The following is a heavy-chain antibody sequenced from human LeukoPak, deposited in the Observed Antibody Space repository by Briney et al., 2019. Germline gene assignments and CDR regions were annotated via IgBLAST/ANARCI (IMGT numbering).Heavy chain of an antibody. J-gene: IGHJ6*02. D-gene: IGHD4-11*01. CDR2: ISSSSSYI. Sequence: GGSLRLSCAASGFTLSTYWMTWVRQAPGKGLEWVSSISSSSSYIYYADSVKGRFTISRDNAKNSLYLQMNSLRAEDTAVYYCARAGTTVTEGPRYYYGMDVWGQGTTVTVSS. V-gene: IGHV3-21*01. CDR1: GFTLSTYW. CDR3: ARAGTTVTEGPRYYYGMDV.